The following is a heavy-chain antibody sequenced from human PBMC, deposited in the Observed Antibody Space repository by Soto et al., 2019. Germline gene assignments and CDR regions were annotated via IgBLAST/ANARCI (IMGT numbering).Heavy chain of an antibody. D-gene: IGHD6-13*01. CDR3: ARGDINSWSDF. Sequence: QVQLVESGGGVVQPGRSLRLSCAASGFTFRSYAMDWVRQAPGKGLEWVAVISYDGTNKYYADSVKGRFTISRDNSKNTLSLQMNSLRPEDTAVYYCARGDINSWSDFWGQGTLVTVSS. J-gene: IGHJ4*02. V-gene: IGHV3-30*01. CDR2: ISYDGTNK. CDR1: GFTFRSYA.